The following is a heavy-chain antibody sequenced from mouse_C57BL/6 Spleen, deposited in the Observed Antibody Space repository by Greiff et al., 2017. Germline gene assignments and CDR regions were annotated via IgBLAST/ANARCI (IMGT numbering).Heavy chain of an antibody. CDR1: GFTFSSYA. V-gene: IGHV5-4*03. CDR2: ISDGGSYT. D-gene: IGHD2-3*01. CDR3: ARGDGYLDY. Sequence: EVKVVESGGGLVKPGGSLKLSCAASGFTFSSYAMSWVRPTPEKRLEWVATISDGGSYTYYPDNVKGRFTISRDNAKNNLYLQMSHLKSEDTAMYYCARGDGYLDYWCQGTTLTVSS. J-gene: IGHJ2*01.